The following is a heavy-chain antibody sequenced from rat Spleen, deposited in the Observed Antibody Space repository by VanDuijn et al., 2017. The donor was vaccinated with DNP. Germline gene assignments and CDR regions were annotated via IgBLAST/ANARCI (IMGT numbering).Heavy chain of an antibody. CDR1: GFTFSDYA. D-gene: IGHD1-12*02. J-gene: IGHJ2*01. CDR3: ARHYYDGSYYFDY. V-gene: IGHV5-17*01. CDR2: ISYDGTRT. Sequence: EVQLVESGGGLVQPGRSLKLSCAASGFTFSDYAMAWVRQAPKKGLEWVATISYDGTRTYYRDSVKGRFTLSRDNSKSTLYLQMDSLRSEDTATYYCARHYYDGSYYFDYWGQGVMVTVSS.